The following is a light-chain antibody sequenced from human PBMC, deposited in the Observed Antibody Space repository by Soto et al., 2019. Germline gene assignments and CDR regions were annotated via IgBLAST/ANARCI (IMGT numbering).Light chain of an antibody. CDR3: QQYGGSPRIT. Sequence: EIVLTQSPGTLSLSPGERATLSCRTSQSVNNNYLAWYQQKPGQPPRLLIYGASNRATGIPDRFSGSGSGTDFTLIINRLEPEDVAIYYCQQYGGSPRITFGQGTRLEIK. V-gene: IGKV3-20*01. J-gene: IGKJ5*01. CDR1: QSVNNNY. CDR2: GAS.